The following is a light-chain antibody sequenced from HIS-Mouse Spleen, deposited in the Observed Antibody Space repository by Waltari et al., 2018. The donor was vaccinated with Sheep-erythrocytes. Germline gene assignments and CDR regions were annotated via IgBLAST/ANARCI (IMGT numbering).Light chain of an antibody. J-gene: IGLJ1*01. CDR3: CSYAGSYNHV. CDR1: TRYVGGYNY. CDR2: DVS. V-gene: IGLV2-11*01. Sequence: QSALTQPRSVSGSPGQPVTISCTGTTRYVGGYNYSSWYQRHPGKAPKLRIYDVSKRPSGVPDRFSGSKSGNTASLTISGLQAEDEADYYCCSYAGSYNHVFATGTKVTVL.